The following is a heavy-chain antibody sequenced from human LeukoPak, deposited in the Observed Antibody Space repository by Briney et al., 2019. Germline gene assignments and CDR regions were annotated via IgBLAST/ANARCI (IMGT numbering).Heavy chain of an antibody. D-gene: IGHD5-24*01. CDR1: GFTFSTHW. CDR3: ARLLGTATTYDY. CDR2: INPDVSQK. Sequence: GGSLRLSCEASGFTFSTHWMSWVRQAPGKGLEWVASINPDVSQKYYLDSVKSRFTISRDNTKNSLYLQMYSLGAEDTAVYYCARLLGTATTYDYWGQGTLVSVSS. V-gene: IGHV3-7*01. J-gene: IGHJ4*02.